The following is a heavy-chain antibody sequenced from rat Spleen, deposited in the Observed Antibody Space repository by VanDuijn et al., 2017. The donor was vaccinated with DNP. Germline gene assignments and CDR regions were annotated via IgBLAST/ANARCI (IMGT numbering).Heavy chain of an antibody. D-gene: IGHD1-2*01. V-gene: IGHV3-1*01. CDR3: ARSVYYYGSYIPFDY. CDR2: ISYSGTT. J-gene: IGHJ2*01. Sequence: EVQLQESGPGLVKPSQSLSLTCSVTGYSITSYHGWNWIRWFPGNKVEWMAYISYSGTTGYNPSLKSRISITRDTSKNQFFLQLNSVTTEDTATYYCARSVYYYGSYIPFDYWGQGVMVTVSS. CDR1: GYSITSYH.